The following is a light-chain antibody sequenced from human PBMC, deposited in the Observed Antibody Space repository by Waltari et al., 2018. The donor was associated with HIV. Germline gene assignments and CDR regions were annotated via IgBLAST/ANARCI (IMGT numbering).Light chain of an antibody. J-gene: IGLJ2*01. CDR1: TKDVGLYNY. Sequence: QSALTQPPSASGSPGQSVTISCTGTTKDVGLYNYVSWYQQNPGEAPKLIIFEVSKRPSGVPDRCSGSKSGNTASLTVSGLQSEDEADYFCSSYAGSNTLLFGGGTKLTVL. V-gene: IGLV2-8*01. CDR3: SSYAGSNTLL. CDR2: EVS.